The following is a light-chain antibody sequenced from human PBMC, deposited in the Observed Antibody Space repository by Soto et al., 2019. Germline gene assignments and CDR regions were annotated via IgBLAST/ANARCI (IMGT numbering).Light chain of an antibody. CDR1: QSVSRD. V-gene: IGKV3D-15*01. Sequence: EIVMTQSPATLSVSPGERATLSCRASQSVSRDLAWYQQKPGQAPRLLIYGASTRATGIPARFSGSGSGTAFTLSISSMQSEDFLVYYCQQYNNWPPWTFGRGTKVEIK. J-gene: IGKJ1*01. CDR2: GAS. CDR3: QQYNNWPPWT.